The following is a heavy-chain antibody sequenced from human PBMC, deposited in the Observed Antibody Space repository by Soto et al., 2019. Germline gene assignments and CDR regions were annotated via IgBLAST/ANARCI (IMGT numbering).Heavy chain of an antibody. D-gene: IGHD1-26*01. CDR3: ARRTSGGYLDY. Sequence: EVQLLESGGGLVQPGGSLRLSCAASGFTFSSYAMSWVRQAPGKGLEWVSAISGSGRSSYYADSVKGRFTISRDNSKNMLYLKMNSLRAGDTAVYYWARRTSGGYLDYWGHGTLVTVSS. V-gene: IGHV3-23*01. CDR2: ISGSGRSS. J-gene: IGHJ4*01. CDR1: GFTFSSYA.